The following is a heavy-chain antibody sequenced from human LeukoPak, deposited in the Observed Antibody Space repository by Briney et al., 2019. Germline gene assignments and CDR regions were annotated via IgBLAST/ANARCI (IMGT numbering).Heavy chain of an antibody. Sequence: PSETLSLTCTVSGGSISSYYWSWIRQPPGKGLEWIGYIYYSGSTNYNPSLKSRVTISVDTSKNQFSLKLSSVTAADTAVYYCARPWDTAMVRDWGQGTLVTVSS. D-gene: IGHD5-18*01. CDR3: ARPWDTAMVRD. CDR2: IYYSGST. V-gene: IGHV4-59*01. J-gene: IGHJ4*02. CDR1: GGSISSYY.